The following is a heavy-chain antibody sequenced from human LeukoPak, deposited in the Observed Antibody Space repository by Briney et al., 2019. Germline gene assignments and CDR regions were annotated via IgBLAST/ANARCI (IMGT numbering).Heavy chain of an antibody. CDR3: ARRAARTGFFDI. D-gene: IGHD3/OR15-3a*01. V-gene: IGHV3-13*01. CDR1: GFTFTNFD. CDR2: IGTAGDT. J-gene: IGHJ3*02. Sequence: PGGSLRLSCAAPGFTFTNFDLHWVRQATGKGLDWVSSIGTAGDTYYAGSVKGRFTISRENAKTSLYLQMNSLRAGDTAVYYCARRAARTGFFDIWGQGTMVTVSS.